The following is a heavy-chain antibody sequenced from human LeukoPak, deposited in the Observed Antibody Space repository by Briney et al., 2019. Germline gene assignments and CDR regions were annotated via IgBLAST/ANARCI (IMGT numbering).Heavy chain of an antibody. CDR2: ISWNSGSI. D-gene: IGHD6-19*01. Sequence: GRSLRLSCAASGFTFDDYAMHWVRQAPGKGLEWVSGISWNSGSIGYADSVKGRFTISRDNAKNSLYLQMNSLRAEDTALYYCAKSGYSSGWLNWFDPWGQGTLVTVSP. J-gene: IGHJ5*02. CDR3: AKSGYSSGWLNWFDP. CDR1: GFTFDDYA. V-gene: IGHV3-9*01.